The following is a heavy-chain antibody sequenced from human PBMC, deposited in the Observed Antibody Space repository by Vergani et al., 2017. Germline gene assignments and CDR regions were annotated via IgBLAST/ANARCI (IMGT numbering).Heavy chain of an antibody. CDR2: INHSGST. J-gene: IGHJ6*02. CDR3: ARDGYSSGWAYYYYGMDV. Sequence: QVQLQQWGAGLLKPSETLSLTCAVHGGSFSGYYWSWIRQPPGKGLEWIGEINHSGSTNYNPSLKSRVTISVDTSKNQFSLKLSSVTAADTAVYYCARDGYSSGWAYYYYGMDVWGQXP. V-gene: IGHV4-34*01. D-gene: IGHD6-19*01. CDR1: GGSFSGYY.